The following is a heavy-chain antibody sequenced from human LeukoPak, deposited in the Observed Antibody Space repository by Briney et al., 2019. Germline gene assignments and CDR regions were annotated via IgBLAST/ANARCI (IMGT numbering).Heavy chain of an antibody. CDR1: GESFSYNY. J-gene: IGHJ4*02. D-gene: IGHD3-22*01. Sequence: SDTLSLTCAVSGESFSYNYWTWVRQPPGKGLEWIGDINHSGRVNYRPSLKSRVTISADTSKSQFSLKLSAVTAADTAVYYCARGLGPMSPSLDYWGQGSLVTVSS. V-gene: IGHV4-34*01. CDR2: INHSGRV. CDR3: ARGLGPMSPSLDY.